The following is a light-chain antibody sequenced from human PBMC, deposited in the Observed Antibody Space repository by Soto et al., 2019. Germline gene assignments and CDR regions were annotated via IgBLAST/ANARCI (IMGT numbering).Light chain of an antibody. V-gene: IGKV1-39*01. CDR3: QQGYSPPLT. CDR2: ATS. J-gene: IGKJ4*01. CDR1: QSIASS. Sequence: EIQLTQSPSSLSASVGDRVTITCRASQSIASSLNWHQLKPGQAPKLLLYATSTVQSGVPSRFSGSGSGSHFTLTISSLQPEDSAVYFCQQGYSPPLTFGGGTRVEIK.